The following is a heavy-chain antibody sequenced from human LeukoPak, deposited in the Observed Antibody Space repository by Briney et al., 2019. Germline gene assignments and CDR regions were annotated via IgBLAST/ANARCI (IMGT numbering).Heavy chain of an antibody. Sequence: PGGSLRLSCAASGFTFSDYYMSWIRQAPGKGLEWVSYISSSGSTIYYADSVKGRFTISRDNAKSSLYLQMNSLRAEDTAVYYCASDTDKPGGPYYNWFDPWGQGTLVTVSS. CDR3: ASDTDKPGGPYYNWFDP. V-gene: IGHV3-11*04. CDR2: ISSSGSTI. J-gene: IGHJ5*02. D-gene: IGHD3-10*01. CDR1: GFTFSDYY.